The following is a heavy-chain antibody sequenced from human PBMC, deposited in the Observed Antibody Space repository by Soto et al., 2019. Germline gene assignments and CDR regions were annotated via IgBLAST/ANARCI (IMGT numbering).Heavy chain of an antibody. J-gene: IGHJ6*02. CDR2: IDPSDSYT. CDR1: GYSFTSYW. CDR3: ARAVVAATPDYYYVMDV. Sequence: PGESLKISCKGSGYSFTSYWISWVRQMPGKGLEWMGRIDPSDSYTNYSPSFQGHVTISADKSISTAYLQWSSLKASDTAMHYCARAVVAATPDYYYVMDVCGQGSTVTVSS. D-gene: IGHD2-15*01. V-gene: IGHV5-10-1*01.